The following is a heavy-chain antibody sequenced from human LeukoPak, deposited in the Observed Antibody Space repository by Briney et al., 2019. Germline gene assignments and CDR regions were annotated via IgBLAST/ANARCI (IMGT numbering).Heavy chain of an antibody. J-gene: IGHJ4*02. D-gene: IGHD1-1*01. CDR1: GGTFSSYA. Sequence: SVKVSCKASGGTFSSYAISWMRQAPGQGLEWMGGIIPIFGTANYAQKFQGRVTITADESTSTAYMELSSLRSEDTAVYYCARESWGTGTIGYWGQGTLVTVSS. CDR3: ARESWGTGTIGY. V-gene: IGHV1-69*01. CDR2: IIPIFGTA.